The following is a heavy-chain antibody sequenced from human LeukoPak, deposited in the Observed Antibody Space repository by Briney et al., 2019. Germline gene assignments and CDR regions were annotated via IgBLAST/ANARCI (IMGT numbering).Heavy chain of an antibody. CDR1: GGTFSSYA. CDR2: IIPIFGTP. CDR3: ARDGARLGLPLPPYCSGGSCYSGDVDY. D-gene: IGHD2-15*01. Sequence: SVKVSCKASGGTFSSYAFNWGRQAPGQGLEWMGGIIPIFGTPNYAQKFQGRVTITADELTNTLSMGVRSLESQDTAVYYCARDGARLGLPLPPYCSGGSCYSGDVDYWGQGTLVTVSS. J-gene: IGHJ4*02. V-gene: IGHV1-69*13.